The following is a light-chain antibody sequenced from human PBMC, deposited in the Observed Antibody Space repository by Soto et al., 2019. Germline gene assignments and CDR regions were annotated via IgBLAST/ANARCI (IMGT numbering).Light chain of an antibody. J-gene: IGLJ1*01. CDR1: SSDVGGYNY. Sequence: QSALTQPASVSGSPGQSITISCTGTSSDVGGYNYVSWYQQHPGKAPKLMIYDVSHRPSGVSNRFSGSKSGNTASLTISGLQAEDEADYYCSSYTSSNYVFGTGTKVTVL. CDR2: DVS. CDR3: SSYTSSNYV. V-gene: IGLV2-14*01.